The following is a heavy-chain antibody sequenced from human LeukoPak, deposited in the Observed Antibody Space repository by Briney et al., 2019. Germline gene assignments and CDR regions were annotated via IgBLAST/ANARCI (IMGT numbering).Heavy chain of an antibody. CDR1: GYTFTGYY. V-gene: IGHV1-2*02. J-gene: IGHJ4*02. Sequence: VASVKVSCKASGYTFTGYYMHWVRQAPGQGLEWMGWINPNSGGTNYAQKFQGRVTMTRDTSISTAYMELSRLRSGDTAVYYCARIPGYSSGWIDYWGQGTLVTVSS. CDR2: INPNSGGT. D-gene: IGHD6-19*01. CDR3: ARIPGYSSGWIDY.